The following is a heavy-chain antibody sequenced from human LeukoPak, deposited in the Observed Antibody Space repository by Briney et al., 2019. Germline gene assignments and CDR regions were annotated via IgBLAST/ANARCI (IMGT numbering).Heavy chain of an antibody. J-gene: IGHJ4*02. CDR2: INRDGSQR. D-gene: IGHD3-16*01. CDR3: ARTFSDY. CDR1: GFDFSNYW. Sequence: PGGSLRLSCEASGFDFSNYWMNWVRQAPGKGLEWVANINRDGSQRNYVDSVKGRFAISRDNVKNLLFLQLSSLRADDTAVYYCARTFSDYWGQGTLVTVSS. V-gene: IGHV3-7*03.